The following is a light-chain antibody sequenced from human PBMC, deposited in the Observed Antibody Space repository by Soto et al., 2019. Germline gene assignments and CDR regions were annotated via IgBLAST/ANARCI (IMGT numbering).Light chain of an antibody. J-gene: IGLJ1*01. V-gene: IGLV1-40*01. CDR1: SSNIGAGYD. Sequence: QSVLTQPPSVSGAPGQRVTISCTGSSSNIGAGYDVHWYHQLTCKAPKLLIYANNNRPSGVTDRFSGFKSVTSASLAITGLQAEDEADYYCQSYDSSLSGYVFGRWTYVTVL. CDR2: ANN. CDR3: QSYDSSLSGYV.